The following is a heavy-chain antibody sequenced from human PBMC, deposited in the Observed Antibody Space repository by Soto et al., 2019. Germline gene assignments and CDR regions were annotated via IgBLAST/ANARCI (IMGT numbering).Heavy chain of an antibody. J-gene: IGHJ6*02. CDR3: AKDLEYCSGGSCYSYYYYGMDV. CDR2: ISYDGSNK. CDR1: GFTFSSYG. D-gene: IGHD2-15*01. Sequence: PGGSLRLSCAASGFTFSSYGMHWVRQAPGKGLEWVAVISYDGSNKYYADSVKGRFTISRDNSKNTLYLQMNSLRAEDTAVYYCAKDLEYCSGGSCYSYYYYGMDVWGQGTTVTVSS. V-gene: IGHV3-30*18.